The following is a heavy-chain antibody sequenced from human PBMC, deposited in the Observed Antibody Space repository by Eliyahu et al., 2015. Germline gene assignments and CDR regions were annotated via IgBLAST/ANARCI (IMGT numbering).Heavy chain of an antibody. Sequence: QITLKESGPTLVEPTQTLTLTCTFSGFSVDTSGTGVGWIRQPPGKALEWLALIYWDDTKHYSTSLRNRLTITKDTSKNQVALTMTNLDPVDTGTYYCAXGGRSCSVTSCYDYWGQGILVTVSS. D-gene: IGHD2-2*01. V-gene: IGHV2-5*02. CDR2: IYWDDTK. CDR3: AXGGRSCSVTSCYDY. CDR1: GFSVDTSGTG. J-gene: IGHJ4*02.